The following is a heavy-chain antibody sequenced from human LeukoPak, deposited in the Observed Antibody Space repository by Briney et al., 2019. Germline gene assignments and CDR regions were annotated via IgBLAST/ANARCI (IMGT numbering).Heavy chain of an antibody. Sequence: SETLSLTCAVYGGSFSGYYWSWIRQPPGKGLEWIGEINHSGSTNYNPSLKSRVTISVDTSKNQFSLKLSSVTAADTAVYYCASTSYCYDSSGYSGSFDIWGQGTMVTVSS. CDR3: ASTSYCYDSSGYSGSFDI. V-gene: IGHV4-34*01. J-gene: IGHJ3*02. D-gene: IGHD3-22*01. CDR2: INHSGST. CDR1: GGSFSGYY.